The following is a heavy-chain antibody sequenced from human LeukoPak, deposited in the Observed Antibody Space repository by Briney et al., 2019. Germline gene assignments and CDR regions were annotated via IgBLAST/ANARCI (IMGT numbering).Heavy chain of an antibody. Sequence: ASVKVSCKASGYTFTSYDINWVRQATGQGLEWMGWISAYNGNTNYAQKLQGRVTMTTDTSTSTAYMELRSLRSDDTAVYYCARDIKWELLFGLDYWGQGTLVTVSS. CDR2: ISAYNGNT. D-gene: IGHD1-26*01. V-gene: IGHV1-18*01. CDR3: ARDIKWELLFGLDY. J-gene: IGHJ4*02. CDR1: GYTFTSYD.